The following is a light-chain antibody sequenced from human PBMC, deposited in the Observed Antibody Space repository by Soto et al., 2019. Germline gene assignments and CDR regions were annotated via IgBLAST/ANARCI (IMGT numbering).Light chain of an antibody. CDR3: QQYESYSGT. CDR2: DVS. CDR1: QSVSGW. J-gene: IGKJ1*01. Sequence: DIQMTQSPSALSASVGDRVTITCRASQSVSGWLAWYQQKPGKAPKLLIYDVSSLERGVPSRVSGSGSGTEFTLTISGLHPDDFATYYCQQYESYSGTFGPGTKVELK. V-gene: IGKV1-5*01.